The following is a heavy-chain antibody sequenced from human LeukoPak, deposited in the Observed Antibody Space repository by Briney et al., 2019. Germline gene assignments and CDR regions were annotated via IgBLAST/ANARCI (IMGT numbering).Heavy chain of an antibody. CDR3: ARDLGYSYGRDYYYYGMDV. Sequence: PGGSLRLSCAASGFTLSDYYMSWIRHAPGKGLEWVSYISSSSSYTNYADSVKGRFTISRDNAKNSLYLQMNSLRAEDTAVYYCARDLGYSYGRDYYYYGMDVWGQGTTVTVSS. J-gene: IGHJ6*02. CDR1: GFTLSDYY. V-gene: IGHV3-11*06. CDR2: ISSSSSYT. D-gene: IGHD5-18*01.